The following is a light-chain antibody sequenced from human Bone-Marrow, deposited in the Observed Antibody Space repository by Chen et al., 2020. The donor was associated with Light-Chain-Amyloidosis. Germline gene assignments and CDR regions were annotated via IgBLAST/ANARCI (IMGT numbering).Light chain of an antibody. Sequence: SYVLPQPPSLSEAPGQTATIACGGNNIGSTSVHWYQQTPGQAPLLGVYDDSDRPSGIPERLSGSNSGNTATLTISRVEAGDEADYYCQVWDRSSDRPVFGGGTKLTVL. J-gene: IGLJ3*02. CDR3: QVWDRSSDRPV. CDR2: DDS. V-gene: IGLV3-21*02. CDR1: NIGSTS.